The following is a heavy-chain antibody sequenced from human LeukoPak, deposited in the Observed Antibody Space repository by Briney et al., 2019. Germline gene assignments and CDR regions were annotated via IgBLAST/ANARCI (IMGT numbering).Heavy chain of an antibody. Sequence: PSETLSLTCTVSGGSISSYYWSWIRQPPGKGLEWIGYIYYSGSTNYNPSLKSRVTISVDTSKNQFSLKLSSVTAADTAVYYCAREAQGYDSSGFAPWGQGTLVTVSS. CDR1: GGSISSYY. V-gene: IGHV4-59*01. CDR3: AREAQGYDSSGFAP. D-gene: IGHD3-22*01. CDR2: IYYSGST. J-gene: IGHJ5*02.